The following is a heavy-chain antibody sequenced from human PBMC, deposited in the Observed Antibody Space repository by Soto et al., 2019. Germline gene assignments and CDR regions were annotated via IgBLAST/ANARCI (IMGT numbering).Heavy chain of an antibody. Sequence: PGGSLRLSCAASGFTFSSYGMHWVRQAPGKGLEWVAVISYDGSNKYYADSVKGRFTISRDNSKNTLYLQMNSLRAEDTAVDYCAKSPGGKDYYYGMDVWGQGTTVTVSS. CDR3: AKSPGGKDYYYGMDV. D-gene: IGHD2-15*01. J-gene: IGHJ6*02. CDR2: ISYDGSNK. CDR1: GFTFSSYG. V-gene: IGHV3-30*18.